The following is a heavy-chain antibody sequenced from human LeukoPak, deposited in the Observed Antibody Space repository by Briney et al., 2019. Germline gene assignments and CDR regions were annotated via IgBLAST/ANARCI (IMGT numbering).Heavy chain of an antibody. CDR3: ATARAPFSSTSCYSSDCYYYYYGMDV. CDR1: GYTLTELS. V-gene: IGHV1-24*01. J-gene: IGHJ6*02. CDR2: FDPEDGET. D-gene: IGHD2-2*02. Sequence: GASVKVSCKVSGYTLTELSMHWVRQAPGKGLEWMGGFDPEDGETIYAQKFQGRVTMTEDTSTDTAYMELSSLRSEDTAVYYCATARAPFSSTSCYSSDCYYYYYGMDVWGQGTTVT.